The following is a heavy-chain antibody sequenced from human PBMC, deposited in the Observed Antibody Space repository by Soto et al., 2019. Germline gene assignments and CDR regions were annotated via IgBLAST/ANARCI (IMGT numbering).Heavy chain of an antibody. CDR2: INSDGSST. Sequence: GGSLRLSCAASGFTFSSYAMSWVRQAPGKGLVWVSRINSDGSSTSYADSVKGRFTISRDNAKNTLYLQMNSLRAEDTAVYYCARDGLYTNSSRAPGGPRYYYYYMDVWGKGTTVTVSS. J-gene: IGHJ6*03. D-gene: IGHD6-13*01. CDR1: GFTFSSYA. CDR3: ARDGLYTNSSRAPGGPRYYYYYMDV. V-gene: IGHV3-74*01.